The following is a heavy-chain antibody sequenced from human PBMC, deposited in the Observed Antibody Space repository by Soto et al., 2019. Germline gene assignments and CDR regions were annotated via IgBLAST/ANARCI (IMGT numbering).Heavy chain of an antibody. CDR2: ISAYNGNT. V-gene: IGHV1-18*01. Sequence: GASVKVSCKASGYTFTSYGISWVRQAPGQGLEWMGWISAYNGNTNYAQKLRGRVTMTTDTSTSTAYMELRSLRSDDTAVYYCARDYDSSGYYYEGYWGQGTLVTVSS. J-gene: IGHJ4*02. CDR3: ARDYDSSGYYYEGY. CDR1: GYTFTSYG. D-gene: IGHD3-22*01.